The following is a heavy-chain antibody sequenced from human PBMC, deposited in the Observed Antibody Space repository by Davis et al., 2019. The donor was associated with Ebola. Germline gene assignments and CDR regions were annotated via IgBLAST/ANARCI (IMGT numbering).Heavy chain of an antibody. J-gene: IGHJ6*04. CDR1: GFTFSDYY. Sequence: PGGSLRLSCAASGFTFSDYYMSWIRQAPGKGLEWVSYISSSGSTIYYADSVKGRFTISRDNAKNSLYLQMNSLRAEDTAVYYCARDPGPLDTVFYYYYGMDVWGKGTTVTVSS. D-gene: IGHD5/OR15-5a*01. CDR3: ARDPGPLDTVFYYYYGMDV. CDR2: ISSSGSTI. V-gene: IGHV3-11*01.